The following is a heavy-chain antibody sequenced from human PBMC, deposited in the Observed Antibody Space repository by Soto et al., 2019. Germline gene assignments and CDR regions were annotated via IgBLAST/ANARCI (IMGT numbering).Heavy chain of an antibody. J-gene: IGHJ4*02. CDR2: ISAYNGNT. CDR1: GYTFTSYG. D-gene: IGHD6-6*01. V-gene: IGHV1-18*01. CDR3: ARDALLGIAARPDY. Sequence: ASVKVSCKASGYTFTSYGISWVRQAPGQGLEWMGWISAYNGNTNYAQKLQGRVTMTTDTSTSTAYMELRSLRSDVTAVYYCARDALLGIAARPDYWGQGTLVTVSS.